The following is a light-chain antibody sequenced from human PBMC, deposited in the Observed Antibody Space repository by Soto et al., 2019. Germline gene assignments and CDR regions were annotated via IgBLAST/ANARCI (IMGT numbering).Light chain of an antibody. CDR2: AAS. CDR1: QGISSW. CDR3: QLANTFPLT. V-gene: IGKV1D-12*01. J-gene: IGKJ4*01. Sequence: DIQMTQSPSSVSASVGDRVTITCRASQGISSWLAWYQQKPGKAPKLLIYAASSLQSGVPSRFSGSGSGTDSTLTISSIQSLDFVTYYFQLANTFPLTFGGGTNVEIK.